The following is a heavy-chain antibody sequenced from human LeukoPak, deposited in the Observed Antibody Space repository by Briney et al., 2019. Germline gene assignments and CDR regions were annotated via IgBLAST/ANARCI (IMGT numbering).Heavy chain of an antibody. CDR2: ISWNSASV. CDR1: GFTFDDYG. V-gene: IGHV3-9*01. Sequence: GRSLRLSCEASGFTFDDYGMHWVRQAPGKGLEWVSTISWNSASVGYVDSVKGRFTISRDNAKKTLYLQMNSLRPEDTALYYCAKDYGYSSSWYDYWGQGTLVTVSS. CDR3: AKDYGYSSSWYDY. D-gene: IGHD6-13*01. J-gene: IGHJ4*02.